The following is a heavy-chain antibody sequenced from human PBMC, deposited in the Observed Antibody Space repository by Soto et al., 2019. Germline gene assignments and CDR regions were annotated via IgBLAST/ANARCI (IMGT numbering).Heavy chain of an antibody. CDR1: GFTFSSYW. Sequence: GGSLRLSCVASGFTFSSYWMHWVRQAPGKGLVWVSRINSDGSSTSYADSVKGRFTISRDNAKNTLYLQMNSLRAEDTAVYYCARVKNGDFWSGYQLYYYYGMDVWGQGTTVTVSS. CDR3: ARVKNGDFWSGYQLYYYYGMDV. V-gene: IGHV3-74*01. CDR2: INSDGSST. D-gene: IGHD3-3*01. J-gene: IGHJ6*02.